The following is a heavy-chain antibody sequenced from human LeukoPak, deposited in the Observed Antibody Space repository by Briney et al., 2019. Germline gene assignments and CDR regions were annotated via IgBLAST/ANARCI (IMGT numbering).Heavy chain of an antibody. Sequence: ASVKVSCTASGYTFTSYCMHWVRQAPGQGLEWMGIINLSGGSTSYAQKFQGRVTMTRDTSTSTVYMELSSLRSEDTAVYYCARGDALRYFDWLSKYYFDHWGQGTLVTVSS. CDR1: GYTFTSYC. V-gene: IGHV1-46*01. D-gene: IGHD3-9*01. CDR3: ARGDALRYFDWLSKYYFDH. CDR2: INLSGGST. J-gene: IGHJ4*02.